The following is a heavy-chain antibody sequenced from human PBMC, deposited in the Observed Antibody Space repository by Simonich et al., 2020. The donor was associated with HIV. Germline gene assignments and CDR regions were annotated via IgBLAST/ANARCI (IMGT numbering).Heavy chain of an antibody. CDR3: VRVSIAAAHTHFDY. Sequence: QVQLVQSGAEVKKPGASVKVSCKASGYTFIGYYMHWGRQAPGQGLRWRGQINPTSGGTNYAQKFQGRVTMTRETSISTAYMELSRLSSDDTAVYYCVRVSIAAAHTHFDYWGQGTLVTVSS. J-gene: IGHJ4*02. V-gene: IGHV1-2*06. CDR2: INPTSGGT. D-gene: IGHD6-13*01. CDR1: GYTFIGYY.